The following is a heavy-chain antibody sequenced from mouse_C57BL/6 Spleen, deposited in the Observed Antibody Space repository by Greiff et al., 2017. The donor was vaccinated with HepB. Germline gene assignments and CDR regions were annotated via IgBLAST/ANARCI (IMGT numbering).Heavy chain of an antibody. D-gene: IGHD2-4*01. CDR1: GYTFTDYY. Sequence: EVQLQQSGPELVKPGASVKISCKASGYTFTDYYMNWVKQSHGKSLEWIGDINPNNGGTSYNQKFKGKATLTVDKSSSTAYMELRSLTSEDSAVYYGASPSIYYDYDLFAYWGQGTLVTVSA. V-gene: IGHV1-26*01. J-gene: IGHJ3*01. CDR3: ASPSIYYDYDLFAY. CDR2: INPNNGGT.